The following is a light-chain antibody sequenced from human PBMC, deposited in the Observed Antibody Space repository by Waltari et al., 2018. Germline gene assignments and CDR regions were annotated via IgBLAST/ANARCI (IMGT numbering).Light chain of an antibody. CDR3: GSYAGSITFWV. V-gene: IGLV2-11*01. CDR1: SSDVGGYNY. Sequence: QSALTQPRPVSGSPGQSVPISCTGTSSDVGGYNYVSWYQHHPGKAPKLIIYDVTKRPSGVPDRCAASKSDNTASLTISGLQAEDEADYYCGSYAGSITFWVFGGGTKLTVL. J-gene: IGLJ3*02. CDR2: DVT.